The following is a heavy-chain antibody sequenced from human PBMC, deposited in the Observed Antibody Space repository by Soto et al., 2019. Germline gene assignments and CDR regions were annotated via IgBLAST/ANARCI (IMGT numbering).Heavy chain of an antibody. CDR2: INHSGST. J-gene: IGHJ5*02. CDR3: ARGSIVVVRYNWFDP. D-gene: IGHD3-22*01. Sequence: SETLSLTCAVYGGSFSGYYWSWIRQPPGKGLEWIGEINHSGSTNYNPSLKSRVTISVDTSKNQFSLKLSSVTAADTAVYYCARGSIVVVRYNWFDPWGQGTLVT. V-gene: IGHV4-34*01. CDR1: GGSFSGYY.